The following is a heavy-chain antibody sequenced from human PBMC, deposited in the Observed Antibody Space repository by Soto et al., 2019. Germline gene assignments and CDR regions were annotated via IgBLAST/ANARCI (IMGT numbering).Heavy chain of an antibody. Sequence: GESLQISCKGSGCSFTSYWIGWVRQMNGKGLEWMGIIYPGDSDTRYSPSFQGQVTISADKSISTAYLQWSSLKASDTAMYYCASRKGYSYGSYYGMDVWGQGTTVTVSS. CDR3: ASRKGYSYGSYYGMDV. V-gene: IGHV5-51*01. D-gene: IGHD5-18*01. J-gene: IGHJ6*02. CDR1: GCSFTSYW. CDR2: IYPGDSDT.